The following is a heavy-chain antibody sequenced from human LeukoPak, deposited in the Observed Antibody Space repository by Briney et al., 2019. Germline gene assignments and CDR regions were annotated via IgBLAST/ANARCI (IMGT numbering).Heavy chain of an antibody. CDR3: ARTWIPVPFDY. V-gene: IGHV4-59*08. Sequence: SETLSLTCTVSGGSIGSYYWSWIRQPPGKGLEWVGYIDYSGSTNYNPSLKSRVTISVDTSKTQFSLKLSSVTAADTAVYYCARTWIPVPFDYWGQGTLVTVSS. J-gene: IGHJ4*02. CDR1: GGSIGSYY. D-gene: IGHD5-18*01. CDR2: IDYSGST.